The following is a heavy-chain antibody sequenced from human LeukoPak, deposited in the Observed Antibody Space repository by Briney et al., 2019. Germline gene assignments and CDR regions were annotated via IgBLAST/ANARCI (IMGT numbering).Heavy chain of an antibody. CDR2: IKEDGTEK. CDR1: GFTFSNAW. J-gene: IGHJ4*02. Sequence: GGSLRLSCGASGFTFSNAWMSWVRQAPGKGLEWVANIKEDGTEKNLVDSVKGRFTISRDNTKNLLFLEMNNLRGDDTAIYYCVRESRPGGAMGLYHNLDYWGQGTLVAVSS. D-gene: IGHD1-1*01. CDR3: VRESRPGGAMGLYHNLDY. V-gene: IGHV3-7*01.